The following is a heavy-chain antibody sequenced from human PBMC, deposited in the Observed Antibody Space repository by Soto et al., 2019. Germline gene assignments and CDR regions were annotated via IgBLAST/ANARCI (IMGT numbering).Heavy chain of an antibody. V-gene: IGHV1-69*06. J-gene: IGHJ5*02. CDR2: IIPIFGTA. CDR3: ARECGGDCYLNWFDP. D-gene: IGHD2-21*02. Sequence: SVKVSCKASVGTFSSYAISWVRQAPGQGLEWMGGIIPIFGTANYAQKFQGRVTITAAKSTSTAYMELSSLRSEDTAVYYCARECGGDCYLNWFDPWGQGTLVTVSS. CDR1: VGTFSSYA.